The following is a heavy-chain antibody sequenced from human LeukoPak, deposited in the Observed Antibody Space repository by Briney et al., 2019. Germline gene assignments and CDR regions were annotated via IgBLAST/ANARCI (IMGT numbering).Heavy chain of an antibody. CDR2: IIPILGIA. V-gene: IGHV1-69*02. CDR1: GGTFSSYT. D-gene: IGHD4-17*01. CDR3: ARMDDYGNLNYFDY. J-gene: IGHJ4*02. Sequence: GSSVKVSCKASGGTFSSYTISWVRQAPGQGLEWMGRIIPILGIANYAQKFQGRVTITADKSTSTAYMELRSLRSDDTAVYYCARMDDYGNLNYFDYWGQGTLVTVSS.